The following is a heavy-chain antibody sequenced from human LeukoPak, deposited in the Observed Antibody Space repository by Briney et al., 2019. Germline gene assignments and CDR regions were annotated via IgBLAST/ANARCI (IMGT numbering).Heavy chain of an antibody. CDR1: GGTFSSYA. V-gene: IGHV1-69*05. Sequence: ASVKVSCKASGGTFSSYAISWVRQAPGQGLEWMGGIIPIFGTANYAQKFQGRVTMTRDMSTSTVYMALSSLRSEDTAVYYCARLGIYDSSGSDDYFDYWGQGTLVTVSS. J-gene: IGHJ4*02. CDR3: ARLGIYDSSGSDDYFDY. D-gene: IGHD3-22*01. CDR2: IIPIFGTA.